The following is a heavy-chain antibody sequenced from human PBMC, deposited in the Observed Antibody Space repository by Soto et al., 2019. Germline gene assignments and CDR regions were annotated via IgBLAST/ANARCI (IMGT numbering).Heavy chain of an antibody. CDR1: GYTFTGYY. D-gene: IGHD6-19*01. CDR2: INPNSGGT. Sequence: ASVKVSCKASGYTFTGYYMHWVRQAPGQGLEWMGWINPNSGGTNYAQKFQGWVTMTRDTFISTAYMELSRLRSDDTAVYYCASVKAGVSRGWNNGLGVWGRGPTVAVSS. V-gene: IGHV1-2*04. CDR3: ASVKAGVSRGWNNGLGV. J-gene: IGHJ6*02.